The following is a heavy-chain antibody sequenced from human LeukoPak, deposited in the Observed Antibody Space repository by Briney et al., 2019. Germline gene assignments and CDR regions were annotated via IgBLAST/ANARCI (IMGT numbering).Heavy chain of an antibody. V-gene: IGHV4-39*01. CDR2: MYYSGST. D-gene: IGHD3-22*01. CDR1: GGSITGSSYY. Sequence: SETLSLTCTVSGGSITGSSYYWGWIRQPPGKGLEWIGSMYYSGSTHYNPSLKSRLTISVDTSKNQFSLKLTSVTAADTAVYYCARQYYDNTGYYYFDYWGQGTLVTVSS. CDR3: ARQYYDNTGYYYFDY. J-gene: IGHJ4*02.